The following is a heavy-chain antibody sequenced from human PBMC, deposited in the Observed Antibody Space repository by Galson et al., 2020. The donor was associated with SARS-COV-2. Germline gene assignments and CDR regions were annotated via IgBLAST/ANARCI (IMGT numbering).Heavy chain of an antibody. CDR2: ISGSGGST. D-gene: IGHD3-10*01. CDR1: GFTFSSYA. CDR3: AKNAQMVQGPGYFDL. V-gene: IGHV3-23*01. J-gene: IGHJ2*01. Sequence: GESLKISCAASGFTFSSYAMSWVRQAPGKGLEWVSAISGSGGSTYYADSVKGRFTISRDNSKNTLYLQMNSLRAEDTAVYYCAKNAQMVQGPGYFDLWGRGTLVTVSS.